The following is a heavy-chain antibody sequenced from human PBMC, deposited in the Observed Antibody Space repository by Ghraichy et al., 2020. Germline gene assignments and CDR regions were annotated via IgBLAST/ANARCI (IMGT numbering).Heavy chain of an antibody. Sequence: GGSLRLSCAASGFTLNNAWMSWVRQAPGKGLEWVSRIKGDGVTTEYAAPVKGRFTISRDDSRNTLFLQMNSLTPEDTAVYYCAADVPSPLAQIDYWGQGTLVIVSS. CDR3: AADVPSPLAQIDY. J-gene: IGHJ4*02. CDR2: IKGDGVTT. D-gene: IGHD3-10*02. V-gene: IGHV3-15*01. CDR1: GFTLNNAW.